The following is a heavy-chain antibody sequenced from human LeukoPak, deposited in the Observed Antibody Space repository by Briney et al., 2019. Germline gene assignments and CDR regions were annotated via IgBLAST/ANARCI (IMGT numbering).Heavy chain of an antibody. Sequence: SETLSLTCTVSGGSISSSSYYWGWIRQPPGKGLEWIGEINHSGSTNYNPSLKSRVTISVDTSKNQFSLKLSSVTAADTAVYYCARTNYGYLNYWGQGTLVTVSS. V-gene: IGHV4-39*07. CDR1: GGSISSSSYY. J-gene: IGHJ4*02. CDR2: INHSGST. CDR3: ARTNYGYLNY. D-gene: IGHD5-18*01.